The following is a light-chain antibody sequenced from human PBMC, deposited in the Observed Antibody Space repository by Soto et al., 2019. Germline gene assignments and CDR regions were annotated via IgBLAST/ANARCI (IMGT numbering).Light chain of an antibody. V-gene: IGLV4-69*01. CDR2: LNTDGSH. Sequence: QLVLTQSPSASASLGASVKLTCTLSSGHSSYAIAWHQQQPEKGPWYLMKLNTDGSHSKGDGIPDRFSGSSSGAERYLTISSLQSGDEADYYCQTWGTGIRVFGTGTKLTVL. J-gene: IGLJ1*01. CDR1: SGHSSYA. CDR3: QTWGTGIRV.